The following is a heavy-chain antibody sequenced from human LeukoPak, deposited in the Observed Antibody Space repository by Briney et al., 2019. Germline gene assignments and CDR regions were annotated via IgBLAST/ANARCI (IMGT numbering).Heavy chain of an antibody. CDR1: GVSISSGGYS. CDR2: IYHSGST. D-gene: IGHD3-16*01. Sequence: SETLSLTCTVSGVSISSGGYSWSWLRQPPGKGLEWIGYIYHSGSTYYNPSLKSRVTISVDRSKNQFSLKLSSVTAADTAVYYCASDAGGDDAFDIWGQGTMVTVSS. V-gene: IGHV4-30-2*01. CDR3: ASDAGGDDAFDI. J-gene: IGHJ3*02.